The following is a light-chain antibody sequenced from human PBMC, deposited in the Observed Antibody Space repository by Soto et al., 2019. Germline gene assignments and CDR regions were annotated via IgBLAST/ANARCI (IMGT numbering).Light chain of an antibody. V-gene: IGKV3-11*01. CDR1: QPFSST. CDR3: QQRSNWPPVIT. Sequence: EIVLTQSPATLSLSPGERATLLSRASQPFSSTLAWYQQKPGQAPRLLIYDASKRATGIPARFSGRGSGTDFTLTISSLEPEDFAVYYCQQRSNWPPVITFGQGTRLEIK. J-gene: IGKJ5*01. CDR2: DAS.